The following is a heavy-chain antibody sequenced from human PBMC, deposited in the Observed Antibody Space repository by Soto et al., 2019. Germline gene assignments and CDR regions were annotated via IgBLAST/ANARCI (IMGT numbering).Heavy chain of an antibody. CDR3: SRGGQDFWSGPFDY. D-gene: IGHD3-3*01. CDR1: GGSISNYY. J-gene: IGHJ4*02. CDR2: IDTSGCT. V-gene: IGHV4-4*07. Sequence: QGQLQESGPGLVKPSETLSLTCTVSGGSISNYYCNWIRQPAGKGLEWIGRIDTSGCTNYNPSLKSRVTMSVDTSKQEFSLKLSSVTAADTALYYCSRGGQDFWSGPFDYWGRGALVTVSS.